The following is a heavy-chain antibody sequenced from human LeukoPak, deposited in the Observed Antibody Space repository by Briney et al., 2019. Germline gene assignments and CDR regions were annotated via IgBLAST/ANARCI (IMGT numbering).Heavy chain of an antibody. V-gene: IGHV3-30*02. D-gene: IGHD6-6*01. Sequence: GGSLRLSCAASGFTFSSYGMHWVRQAPGKGLEWVAFIPKDGSNKFYADSVKGRFTISRGNSKNTLSLQMNSLRAEDTALYYCAKARGISAPTGYYYYMDVWAEGTTVTVSS. CDR2: IPKDGSNK. J-gene: IGHJ6*03. CDR3: AKARGISAPTGYYYYMDV. CDR1: GFTFSSYG.